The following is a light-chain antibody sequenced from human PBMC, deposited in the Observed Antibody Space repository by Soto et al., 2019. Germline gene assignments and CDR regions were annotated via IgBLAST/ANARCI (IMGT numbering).Light chain of an antibody. CDR1: QSVSSSY. CDR3: QQYGGSMT. V-gene: IGKV3-20*01. CDR2: GAS. J-gene: IGKJ1*01. Sequence: VLTQSPGTLSLSPGERATLSCRASQSVSSSYLAWYQQKPGQAPRLLIYGASSRDTGIPDRFSGSGSGTDFTLTISRLEPEDFAVYYCQQYGGSMTFAQRTKVAIK.